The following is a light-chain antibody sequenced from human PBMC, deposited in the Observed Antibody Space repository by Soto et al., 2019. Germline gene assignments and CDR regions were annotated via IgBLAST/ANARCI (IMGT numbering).Light chain of an antibody. CDR3: QQSYSTFGGT. V-gene: IGKV1-39*01. Sequence: DIQMTQSPSSLSASVGDRVTITCRASQSISSYLNWYQQKPGKAPKLLIYAASSLQSGVPSRFSGSGSGTDFTLTISSLQPEDFATYYCQQSYSTFGGTFGQGTKVDIK. J-gene: IGKJ1*01. CDR1: QSISSY. CDR2: AAS.